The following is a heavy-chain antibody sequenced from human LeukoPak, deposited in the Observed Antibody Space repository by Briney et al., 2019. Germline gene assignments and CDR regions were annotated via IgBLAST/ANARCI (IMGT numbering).Heavy chain of an antibody. CDR3: ARVAMTGYYDHWYFDL. D-gene: IGHD3-9*01. V-gene: IGHV4-34*01. J-gene: IGHJ2*01. CDR1: DDSFSGYY. Sequence: PSETLFLTCGVSDDSFSGYYWSWIRQSPGKALEYIGEVSSIGSANYSPALESRVLMSADTSKNQATLKLTSVTAADTGVYYCARVAMTGYYDHWYFDLWGRGIPVSVSS. CDR2: VSSIGSA.